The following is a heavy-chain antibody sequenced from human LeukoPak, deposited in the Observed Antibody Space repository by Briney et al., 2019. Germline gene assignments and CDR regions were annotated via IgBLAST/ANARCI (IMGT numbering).Heavy chain of an antibody. Sequence: ASVKVSCKASGYTFTSYYMHWVRQAPGQGLEWMGIINPSGGSTSYAQKFQGRVTMTRDTSTSTVYMELSSLRSEDTAVYYCARASDTTTVTTGSFDYWGQGTLVTVPS. CDR3: ARASDTTTVTTGSFDY. CDR1: GYTFTSYY. CDR2: INPSGGST. V-gene: IGHV1-46*01. J-gene: IGHJ4*02. D-gene: IGHD4-17*01.